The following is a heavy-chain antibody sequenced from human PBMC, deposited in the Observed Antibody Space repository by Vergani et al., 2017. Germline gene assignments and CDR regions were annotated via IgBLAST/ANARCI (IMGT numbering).Heavy chain of an antibody. CDR1: GGTFSSYA. CDR3: ASGIVVVPAPNYYYYYMDV. Sequence: QVQLVQSGAEVKKPGSSVKVSCKASGGTFSSYAISWVRQAPGQGLVWMGGIIPIFGTANYAQKFQGRVTITADESTSTAYMELSSLRSEDTAVYYCASGIVVVPAPNYYYYYMDVWGKGTTVTVSS. J-gene: IGHJ6*03. CDR2: IIPIFGTA. V-gene: IGHV1-69*01. D-gene: IGHD2-2*01.